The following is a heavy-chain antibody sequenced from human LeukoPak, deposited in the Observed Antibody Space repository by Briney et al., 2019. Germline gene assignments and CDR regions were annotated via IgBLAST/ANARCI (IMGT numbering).Heavy chain of an antibody. CDR2: IYYSGST. Sequence: EPSETLSLTCTVSGGSISSSNYYWGWIRQPPGKGLQWIGNIYYSGSTYYNPSLKSRVTISVDTSKTHFSLKLSSVTAADTAVYYCARLVAVAGVFDYWGQETLVTVSS. V-gene: IGHV4-39*02. J-gene: IGHJ4*02. CDR1: GGSISSSNYY. D-gene: IGHD6-19*01. CDR3: ARLVAVAGVFDY.